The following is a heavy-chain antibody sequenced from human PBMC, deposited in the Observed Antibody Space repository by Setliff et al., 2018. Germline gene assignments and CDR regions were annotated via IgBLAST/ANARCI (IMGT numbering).Heavy chain of an antibody. J-gene: IGHJ4*02. CDR2: IGHTGSI. CDR1: YSISSGYI. D-gene: IGHD2-21*02. CDR3: ARDLGHGGDSDY. V-gene: IGHV4-38-2*02. Sequence: SEAPVPHLHCLWYSISSGYIWGWIRQPPGKGLEWVGNIGHTGSINYNPSLKSRLTISRDTSKNQVSLKLNSVTATDTAVYYCARDLGHGGDSDYWGQGILVTVSS.